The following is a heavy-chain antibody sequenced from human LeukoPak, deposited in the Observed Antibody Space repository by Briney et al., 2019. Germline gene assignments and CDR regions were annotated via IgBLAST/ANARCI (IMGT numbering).Heavy chain of an antibody. D-gene: IGHD2-15*01. J-gene: IGHJ2*01. Sequence: SETLSLTCTVSGYSISSGYYWGWIWQPPGKGLEWIGSIYHSGSTNYNPSLKSRVTISVDTSKNHLSLKLSSVTAADTAVYYCARSIYCSGGSCYLWYFDLWGPGTQVTVSS. V-gene: IGHV4-38-2*02. CDR1: GYSISSGYY. CDR2: IYHSGST. CDR3: ARSIYCSGGSCYLWYFDL.